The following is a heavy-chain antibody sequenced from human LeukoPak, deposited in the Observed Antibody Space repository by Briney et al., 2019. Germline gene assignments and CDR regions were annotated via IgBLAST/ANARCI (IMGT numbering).Heavy chain of an antibody. V-gene: IGHV3-21*01. Sequence: GGSLRLSCAASGFTFSSYSMNWVRQAPGKGLEWVSSISSSSSYIYYADSVKGRFTISRDNAKNSLYLQMNSLRAEDTAVYYCASYSYGYTPSSPFDYWGQGTLVTVSS. J-gene: IGHJ4*02. D-gene: IGHD5-18*01. CDR1: GFTFSSYS. CDR2: ISSSSSYI. CDR3: ASYSYGYTPSSPFDY.